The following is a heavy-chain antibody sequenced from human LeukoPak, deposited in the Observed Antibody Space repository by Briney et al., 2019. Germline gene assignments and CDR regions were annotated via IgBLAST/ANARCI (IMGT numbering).Heavy chain of an antibody. D-gene: IGHD3-10*01. V-gene: IGHV3-48*03. J-gene: IGHJ4*02. CDR1: GFTFSAYH. CDR2: ISTTGTTI. Sequence: GGSLRLSCAASGFTFSAYHINWVRQAPGKGLEWISYISTTGTTIYYADSVKGRFTISRDNAKNSLYLQMNSLRAEDTAVYYCARAGISYYYGSGSRGDYWGQGTLVTVSS. CDR3: ARAGISYYYGSGSRGDY.